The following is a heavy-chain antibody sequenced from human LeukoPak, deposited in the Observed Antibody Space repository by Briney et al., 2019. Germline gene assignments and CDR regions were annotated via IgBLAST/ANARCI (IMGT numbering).Heavy chain of an antibody. Sequence: ASVEVSCKASGYTFTGYYMHWVRRAPGQGLEWMGWINPNSGGTNYAQKFQGRVTMTRDTSVSTAYMELSRLRSDDTAVYYCVKGPHNADPFDSWGQGTLVTVSS. CDR1: GYTFTGYY. CDR3: VKGPHNADPFDS. CDR2: INPNSGGT. D-gene: IGHD2-8*01. V-gene: IGHV1-2*02. J-gene: IGHJ4*02.